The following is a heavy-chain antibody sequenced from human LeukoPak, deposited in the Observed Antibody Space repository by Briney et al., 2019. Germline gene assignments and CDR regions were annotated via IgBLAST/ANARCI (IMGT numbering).Heavy chain of an antibody. CDR1: GFTFDDYA. J-gene: IGHJ6*03. D-gene: IGHD3-10*01. CDR3: AKDAMVRGGYMDV. CDR2: ISWDGGST. Sequence: PGRSLRLSCAASGFTFDDYAMHWVRQAPGKGLEWVSLISWDGGSTYYADSVKGRFTISRDNSKNSLYLQMNSLRAEDTALYYCAKDAMVRGGYMDVWGKGTTVTVSS. V-gene: IGHV3-43D*03.